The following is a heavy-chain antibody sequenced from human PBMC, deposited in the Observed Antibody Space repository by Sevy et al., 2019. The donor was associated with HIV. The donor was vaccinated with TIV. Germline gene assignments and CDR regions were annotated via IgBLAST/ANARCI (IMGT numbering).Heavy chain of an antibody. J-gene: IGHJ3*02. CDR2: ISSSGSTI. D-gene: IGHD6-19*01. V-gene: IGHV3-48*03. CDR3: ARAVPATDAFDI. CDR1: GFTFRSYE. Sequence: GGSLRLSCAASGFTFRSYEMSWVRQAPGKGLEWVSYISSSGSTIYYADSMKGRFSISRDNAKNSLYLQMISLRAEDTAVFYCARAVPATDAFDIWGQGTLVTVSS.